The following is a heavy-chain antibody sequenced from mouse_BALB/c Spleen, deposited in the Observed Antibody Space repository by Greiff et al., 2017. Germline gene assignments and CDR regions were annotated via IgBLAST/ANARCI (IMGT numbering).Heavy chain of an antibody. Sequence: EVQVVESGGGLVKPGGSLKLSCAASGFTFSSYAMSWVRQSPEKRLEWVASISSGGSTYYPDSVKGRFTITRDNARNILYLQMSSLRSEDTAMYYYAGEYDSRAWCADWGQGTLVTVSA. D-gene: IGHD1-1*01. J-gene: IGHJ3*01. V-gene: IGHV5-6-5*01. CDR2: ISSGGST. CDR1: GFTFSSYA. CDR3: AGEYDSRAWCAD.